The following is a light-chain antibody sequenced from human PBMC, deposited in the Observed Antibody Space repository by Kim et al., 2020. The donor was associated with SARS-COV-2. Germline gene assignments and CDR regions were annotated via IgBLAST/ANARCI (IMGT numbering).Light chain of an antibody. CDR3: TSYTSSSTYV. CDR1: SSDVGAYKY. V-gene: IGLV2-14*03. Sequence: GQSITISCAGTSSDVGAYKYVSWYQQHPGKAPKLLIYDVSDRPSGVSNRFSGSKSGNTASLTISGLQAEDEADYYCTSYTSSSTYVFGTGTQLTVL. J-gene: IGLJ1*01. CDR2: DVS.